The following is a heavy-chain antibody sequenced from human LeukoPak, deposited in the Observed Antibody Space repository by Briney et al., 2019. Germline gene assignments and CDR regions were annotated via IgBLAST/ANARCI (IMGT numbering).Heavy chain of an antibody. CDR2: IIPIFGTA. D-gene: IGHD3-22*01. Sequence: SVKVSCKASGGTFSSYAISWVRQAPGQGLEWMGGIIPIFGTANYAQKFQGRVTITTDESTSTAYMALSSLRSEDTAVYYCARGLPGTYYYDSSGYFPLGYWGQGTLVTVSS. CDR1: GGTFSSYA. V-gene: IGHV1-69*05. J-gene: IGHJ4*02. CDR3: ARGLPGTYYYDSSGYFPLGY.